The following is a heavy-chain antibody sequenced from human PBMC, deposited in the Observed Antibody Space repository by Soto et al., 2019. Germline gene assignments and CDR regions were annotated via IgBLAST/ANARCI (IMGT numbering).Heavy chain of an antibody. CDR3: AKSKGYYYGMDV. CDR2: ISGSGGST. V-gene: IGHV3-23*01. J-gene: IGHJ6*02. Sequence: GGSLRLSCAASGFTFSSYAMSWVREAPGKGLEWVSAISGSGGSTYYADSVKGRFTISRDNSKNTLYLQMNSLRAEDTAVYYCAKSKGYYYGMDVWGQGTTVTVSS. CDR1: GFTFSSYA.